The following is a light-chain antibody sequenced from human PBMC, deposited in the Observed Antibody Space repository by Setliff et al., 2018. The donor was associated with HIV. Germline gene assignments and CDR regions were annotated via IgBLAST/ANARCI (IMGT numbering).Light chain of an antibody. Sequence: QSALAQPASVSGSPGQSITISCIGTSSDVGGYDFVSWYQQRPGKAPKLIIFDVTERPSGGSHRFSGSKSGNTASLTISGLQTEDEADYFCASYRSPATYVFGIGTKVTVL. J-gene: IGLJ1*01. CDR1: SSDVGGYDF. CDR2: DVT. V-gene: IGLV2-14*03. CDR3: ASYRSPATYV.